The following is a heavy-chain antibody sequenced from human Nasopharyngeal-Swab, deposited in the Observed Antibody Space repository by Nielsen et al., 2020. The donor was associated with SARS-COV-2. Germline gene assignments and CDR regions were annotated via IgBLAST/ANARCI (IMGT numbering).Heavy chain of an antibody. V-gene: IGHV2-70*01. J-gene: IGHJ6*02. D-gene: IGHD6-19*01. CDR2: IDWDDDK. CDR3: ARMVVAGNRWGRDYYYYGMDV. Sequence: MRQSPGKALEWLALIDWDDDKYYSTSLKTRLTISKDTSKNQVVLTMTNMDPVDTATYYCARMVVAGNRWGRDYYYYGMDVWGQGTTVTV.